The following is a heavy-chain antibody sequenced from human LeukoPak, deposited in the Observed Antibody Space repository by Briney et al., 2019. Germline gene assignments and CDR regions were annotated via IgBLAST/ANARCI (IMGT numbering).Heavy chain of an antibody. J-gene: IGHJ5*02. CDR2: INHSGST. V-gene: IGHV4-34*01. D-gene: IGHD3-10*01. CDR1: GGSFSGYY. CDR3: ARVISPITMVRGVKRYNWFDP. Sequence: PSETLSLTCAVYGGSFSGYYWGWIRQPPGKGLEWIGEINHSGSTNYNPSLKSRVTISVDTSKNQFSLKLSSVTAADTAVYYCARVISPITMVRGVKRYNWFDPWGQGTLVTVSS.